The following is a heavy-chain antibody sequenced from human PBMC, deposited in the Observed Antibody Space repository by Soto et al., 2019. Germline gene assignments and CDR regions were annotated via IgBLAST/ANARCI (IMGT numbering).Heavy chain of an antibody. CDR1: GFTFSSYS. J-gene: IGHJ6*02. D-gene: IGHD4-17*01. V-gene: IGHV3-21*01. Sequence: EVQLVESRGGLVKPGGSLRLSCAASGFTFSSYSMNWVRQAPGKGLEWVSSISSSSSYIYYADSVKGRFTISRDNAKNSLYLQMNSLRAEDTAVYYCARNHLLYGDPITWGDYYYGMDVWGQGTTVTVSS. CDR2: ISSSSSYI. CDR3: ARNHLLYGDPITWGDYYYGMDV.